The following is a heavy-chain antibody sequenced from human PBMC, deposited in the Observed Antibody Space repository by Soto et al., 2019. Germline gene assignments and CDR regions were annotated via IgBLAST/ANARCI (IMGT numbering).Heavy chain of an antibody. J-gene: IGHJ3*02. V-gene: IGHV3-53*01. CDR2: IYSGGNT. CDR1: GFTVSSSY. Sequence: GVSLRLSCAASGFTVSSSYMSWVRQAPGKGLEWVSVIYSGGNTYYADSVQGRFTISRDNSKNTLYLQMNSLRAEDTAVYYCAREFSMAYCAFDIWGQGTMVTVSS. CDR3: AREFSMAYCAFDI. D-gene: IGHD2-8*01.